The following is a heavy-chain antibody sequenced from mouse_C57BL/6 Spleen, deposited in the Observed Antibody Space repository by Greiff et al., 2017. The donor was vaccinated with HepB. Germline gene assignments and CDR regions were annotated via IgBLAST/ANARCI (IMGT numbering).Heavy chain of an antibody. CDR3: ARDSYGSSSDY. V-gene: IGHV1-64*01. D-gene: IGHD1-1*01. CDR1: GYTFTSYW. Sequence: QVQLQQPGAELVKPGASVKLSCKASGYTFTSYWMHWVKQRPGQGLEWIGMIHPNSGSTNYNQKFKDKATLTVDKSSSTAYMQLSSLTSEDSAVYYCARDSYGSSSDYWGQGTTLTVSS. CDR2: IHPNSGST. J-gene: IGHJ2*01.